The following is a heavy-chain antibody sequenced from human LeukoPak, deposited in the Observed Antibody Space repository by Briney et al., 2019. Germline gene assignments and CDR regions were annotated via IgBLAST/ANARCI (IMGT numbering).Heavy chain of an antibody. CDR1: GGSVSSYG. CDR2: IIPIFGTA. V-gene: IGHV1-69*15. J-gene: IGHJ4*02. CDR3: ARGGMGIGGYFDY. D-gene: IGHD3-16*01. Sequence: ASVMVSCKASGGSVSSYGIGGVRQAPGQWLEWMGRIIPIFGTANYAQKFQGRVTITADEFTSTAYMELSSLRSEDTAVYYCARGGMGIGGYFDYWGQGTLVTVSS.